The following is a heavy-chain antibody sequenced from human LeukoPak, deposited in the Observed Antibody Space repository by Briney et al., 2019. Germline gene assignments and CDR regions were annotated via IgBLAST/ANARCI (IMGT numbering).Heavy chain of an antibody. CDR2: ISTGGSTI. J-gene: IGHJ5*02. CDR1: GFTFSDYF. V-gene: IGHV3-11*01. CDR3: ARDEGYCTNGVPMPCYNWFDP. Sequence: GGSLRLSCAASGFTFSDYFMSWIRQAPGKGLEWVSYISTGGSTIYYADSVKGRFTISRDNAKNSLYLQMNSLRAEDTAVYYCARDEGYCTNGVPMPCYNWFDPWGQGTLVTVSS. D-gene: IGHD2-8*01.